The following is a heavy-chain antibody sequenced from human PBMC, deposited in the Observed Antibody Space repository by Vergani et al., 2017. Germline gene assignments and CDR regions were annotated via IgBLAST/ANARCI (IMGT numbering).Heavy chain of an antibody. V-gene: IGHV4-4*02. CDR1: GGSISSSNW. CDR3: ARGKYNSGDYYYYYGLDV. D-gene: IGHD3-22*01. J-gene: IGHJ6*02. CDR2: IYHSGTT. Sequence: QVQLQESGPGLVKPSGTLSLTCAVSGGSISSSNWWSWVRQPPGKGLEWIGEIYHSGTTYYNPSLKSRVTIFLDTSKSQFSLKVTSVTAADTAVYFCARGKYNSGDYYYYYGLDVWGQGTTATVSS.